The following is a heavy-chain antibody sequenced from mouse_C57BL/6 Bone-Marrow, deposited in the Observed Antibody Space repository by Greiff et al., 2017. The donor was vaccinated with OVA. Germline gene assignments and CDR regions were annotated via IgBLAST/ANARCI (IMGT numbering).Heavy chain of an antibody. CDR1: GYTFTDYY. V-gene: IGHV1-75*01. CDR3: ARLTTVVATEWYFDD. Sequence: QVQLQQSGPELVKPGASVKISCKASGYTFTDYYINWVKQRPGQGLEWIGWIFPGSGSTYYNEKFKGKATLTVDKSSSTAYMLLSSLTSEDSAVYFCARLTTVVATEWYFDDWGTGTTVTVSS. D-gene: IGHD1-1*01. CDR2: IFPGSGST. J-gene: IGHJ1*03.